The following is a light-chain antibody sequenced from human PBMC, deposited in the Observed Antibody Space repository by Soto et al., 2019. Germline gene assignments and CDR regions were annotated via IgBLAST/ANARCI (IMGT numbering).Light chain of an antibody. CDR1: QGVRSY. J-gene: IGKJ1*01. Sequence: DIQITQSPSTLSASVGDRVTITCRASQGVRSYLAWFQQRPGKAPKLLIFGASTLQNGVPARFSGGGFGTEFTLTITSLQPEDFATYYCHQVYTYPRTFGQGTKVDIK. CDR2: GAS. V-gene: IGKV1-9*01. CDR3: HQVYTYPRT.